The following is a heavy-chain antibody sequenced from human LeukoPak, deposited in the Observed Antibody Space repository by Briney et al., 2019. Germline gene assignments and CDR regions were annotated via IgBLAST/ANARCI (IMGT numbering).Heavy chain of an antibody. Sequence: SQTLSLTCAISGDSVSSDSAAWNWIRQSPSRGLEWLGRTYYRSKWYNDYALSVRSRITINPDTSKNQFSLHLNSVTPEDTAVYYCARTWIQPWRFDYWGQGTLVTVSS. D-gene: IGHD5-18*01. CDR2: TYYRSKWYN. V-gene: IGHV6-1*01. CDR3: ARTWIQPWRFDY. J-gene: IGHJ4*02. CDR1: GDSVSSDSAA.